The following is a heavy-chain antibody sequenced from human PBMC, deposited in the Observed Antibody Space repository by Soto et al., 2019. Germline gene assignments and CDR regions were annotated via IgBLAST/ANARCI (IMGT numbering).Heavy chain of an antibody. J-gene: IGHJ4*02. CDR2: INRGNGNT. CDR3: ARSSTVDTTAGGTHFDY. Sequence: ASVKVSCKASGYTFSNFAMQWVRQAPGQSLEWMGWINRGNGNTEYSQKFQGRVTITRDTSASSVYMELSSLTSEDTAVYYCARSSTVDTTAGGTHFDYWGQGTLVTVSS. V-gene: IGHV1-3*01. D-gene: IGHD1-1*01. CDR1: GYTFSNFA.